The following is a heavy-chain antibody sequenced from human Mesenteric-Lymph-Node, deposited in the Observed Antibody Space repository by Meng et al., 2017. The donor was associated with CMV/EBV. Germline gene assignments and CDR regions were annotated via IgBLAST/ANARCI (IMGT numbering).Heavy chain of an antibody. V-gene: IGHV3-48*03. CDR2: LSPSGSTT. D-gene: IGHD3-9*01. Sequence: GESLKISCAASGFSFSGYEMNWVRQAPGKGLEWVSYLSPSGSTTYYADSVKGRFTISRDNAKNSLHLQMNSLRAEDTALYYCARVQYDLLTGYYTPGLDYWGQGTLVTVSS. CDR3: ARVQYDLLTGYYTPGLDY. CDR1: GFSFSGYE. J-gene: IGHJ4*02.